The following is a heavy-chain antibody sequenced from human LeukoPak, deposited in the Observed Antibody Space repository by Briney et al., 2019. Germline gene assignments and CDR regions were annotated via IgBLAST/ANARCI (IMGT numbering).Heavy chain of an antibody. CDR2: ISGSGGST. Sequence: GRSLRLSCAASGFTFSSYAMSWVRQAPGKGLEWVSAISGSGGSTYYAGSVKGRFTTSRDNSKNTLYLQMNSLRAEDTAVYYCAKDRRTGFGGFDYWGQGTLVTVSS. CDR1: GFTFSSYA. D-gene: IGHD3-10*01. J-gene: IGHJ4*02. CDR3: AKDRRTGFGGFDY. V-gene: IGHV3-23*01.